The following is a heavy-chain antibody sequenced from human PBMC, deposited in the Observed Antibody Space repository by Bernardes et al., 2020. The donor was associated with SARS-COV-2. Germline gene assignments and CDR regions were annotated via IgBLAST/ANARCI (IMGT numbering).Heavy chain of an antibody. CDR3: ARDRDPKSYYDFWSGHNWFDP. CDR1: GFTFSTYW. V-gene: IGHV3-74*01. D-gene: IGHD3-3*01. J-gene: IGHJ5*02. Sequence: GSLRLSCAASGFTFSTYWMHWVRQVPGKGLVWVSRINSDGSSTSYADSVKGRFTISRDNAKNTLYLQMNSLRAEDTAVYYCARDRDPKSYYDFWSGHNWFDPWGQGTLVTVSS. CDR2: INSDGSST.